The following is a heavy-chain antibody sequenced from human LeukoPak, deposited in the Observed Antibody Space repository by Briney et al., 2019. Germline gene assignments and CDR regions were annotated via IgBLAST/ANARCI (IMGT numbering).Heavy chain of an antibody. J-gene: IGHJ6*03. CDR1: GYTFTSYY. CDR2: INPSGGST. D-gene: IGHD3-10*01. CDR3: AREEAPRYYYYGSGSYYNDYYYYYYYMDV. Sequence: ASVKVSCKASGYTFTSYYMHWVRQAPGQGLEWTGIINPSGGSTSYAQKFQGRVTMTRDTSTSTVYMELSSLRSEDTAVYYCAREEAPRYYYYGSGSYYNDYYYYYYYMDVWGKGTTVTVSS. V-gene: IGHV1-46*01.